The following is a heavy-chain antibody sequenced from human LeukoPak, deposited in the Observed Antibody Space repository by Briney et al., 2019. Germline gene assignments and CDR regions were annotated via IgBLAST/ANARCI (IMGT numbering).Heavy chain of an antibody. J-gene: IGHJ5*02. Sequence: SETLSLTCTLSGGSISCSSYYWGSIRQPPGKGLERIGSIYDSGSTYYNPSLKSRVTISVDTSKNQFSLKLSSVTAADTAVYYCARQGWLQFLVRFDPWGQGNLVPVSS. D-gene: IGHD5-24*01. CDR1: GGSISCSSYY. CDR2: IYDSGST. CDR3: ARQGWLQFLVRFDP. V-gene: IGHV4-39*01.